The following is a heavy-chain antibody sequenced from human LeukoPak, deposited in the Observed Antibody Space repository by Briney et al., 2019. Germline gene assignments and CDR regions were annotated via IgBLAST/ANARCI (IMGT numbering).Heavy chain of an antibody. Sequence: PSETLSLTCAVYGGSFSGYYWSWIRQPPGKGLEWIGEINHSGSTNYNPSLKSRVTISVDTSKNQFSLKLSSVTAADTAVYYCARTCRGIVVVPAATDYFDYWGQGTLVTVSS. CDR2: INHSGST. D-gene: IGHD2-2*01. J-gene: IGHJ4*02. CDR3: ARTCRGIVVVPAATDYFDY. CDR1: GGSFSGYY. V-gene: IGHV4-34*01.